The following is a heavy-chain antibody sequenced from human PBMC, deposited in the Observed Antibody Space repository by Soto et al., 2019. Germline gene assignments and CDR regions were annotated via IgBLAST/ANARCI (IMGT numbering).Heavy chain of an antibody. Sequence: QVQLAESGGGVVQSGRSLRLSCAASGFTFSNYIMHWVRQAPGKGLEWVAVILDEGNNKYYADTVKGRFTISRDNSNTTLYLQINSLRTEDTAVYYCARDDEGGSYCDLGYWGQGTLVTVSS. CDR3: ARDDEGGSYCDLGY. J-gene: IGHJ4*02. CDR2: ILDEGNNK. D-gene: IGHD3-10*01. CDR1: GFTFSNYI. V-gene: IGHV3-30-3*01.